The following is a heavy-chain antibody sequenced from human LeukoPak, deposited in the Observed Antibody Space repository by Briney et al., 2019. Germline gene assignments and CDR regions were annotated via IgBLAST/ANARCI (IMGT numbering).Heavy chain of an antibody. CDR3: AKNLYCSSTSCYWWDYGMDV. J-gene: IGHJ6*02. CDR2: ISYDGSNK. D-gene: IGHD2-2*01. V-gene: IGHV3-30*18. CDR1: GFTFSSYG. Sequence: GGSLRLSCAASGFTFSSYGMHWVSQAPGKGLEWVAVISYDGSNKYYADSVKGRFTISRDNSKNTLYLQMNSLRAEDTAVYYSAKNLYCSSTSCYWWDYGMDVWGQGTTVTVSS.